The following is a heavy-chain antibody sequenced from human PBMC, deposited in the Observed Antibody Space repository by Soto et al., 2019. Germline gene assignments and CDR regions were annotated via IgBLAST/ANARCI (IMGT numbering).Heavy chain of an antibody. J-gene: IGHJ6*02. Sequence: ASVKVSCKASGYTFTSYAMHWVRQAPGQRLEWMGWINAGNGNTKYSQKFQGRVTITRDTSASTAYMELSSLRSEDTAVYYCAREPASSSWVADYYGMDVWGQGTTVTVSS. V-gene: IGHV1-3*01. CDR3: AREPASSSWVADYYGMDV. CDR2: INAGNGNT. CDR1: GYTFTSYA. D-gene: IGHD6-13*01.